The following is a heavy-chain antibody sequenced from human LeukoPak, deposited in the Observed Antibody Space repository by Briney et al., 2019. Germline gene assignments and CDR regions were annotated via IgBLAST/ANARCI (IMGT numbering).Heavy chain of an antibody. Sequence: GGSLRLSCAASGFTFSSYAMHWVRQAPGKGLEWVAVISYDGSNKYYADSVKGRFTIFRDNSKNTLYLQMNSLRAEDTAVYYCARGHSGYDSSPYFDYWGQGTLVTVSS. CDR2: ISYDGSNK. CDR1: GFTFSSYA. V-gene: IGHV3-30*04. CDR3: ARGHSGYDSSPYFDY. J-gene: IGHJ4*02. D-gene: IGHD5-12*01.